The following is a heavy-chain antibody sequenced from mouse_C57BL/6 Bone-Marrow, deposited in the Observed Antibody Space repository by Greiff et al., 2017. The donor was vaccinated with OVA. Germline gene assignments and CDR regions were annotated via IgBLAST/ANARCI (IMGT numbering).Heavy chain of an antibody. Sequence: VQLKESGAELVKPGASVKLSCTASGFNIKDYYMHWVKQRTEQGLEWIGRIDPEDGETKYAPKFQGKATITADTSSNTAYLQLSSLTSEDTAVYYCARGQLRLRDYFDYWGQGTTLTVSS. D-gene: IGHD3-2*02. J-gene: IGHJ2*01. V-gene: IGHV14-2*01. CDR2: IDPEDGET. CDR3: ARGQLRLRDYFDY. CDR1: GFNIKDYY.